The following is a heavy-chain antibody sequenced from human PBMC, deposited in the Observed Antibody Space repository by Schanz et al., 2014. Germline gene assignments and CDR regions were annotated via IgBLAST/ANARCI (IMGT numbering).Heavy chain of an antibody. D-gene: IGHD6-13*01. J-gene: IGHJ4*02. Sequence: QVHLVQSGAEVKKPGSSVKVSCKASGGTFSSDTFSWVRQAPGQGLEWMGRIVPILGIANYAQKFQGRVTITADRSTSTAYMELSSLRSEDTAVYYCARSGSSNWYFFDYWGQGTLVTVSS. CDR1: GGTFSSDT. CDR2: IVPILGIA. CDR3: ARSGSSNWYFFDY. V-gene: IGHV1-69*02.